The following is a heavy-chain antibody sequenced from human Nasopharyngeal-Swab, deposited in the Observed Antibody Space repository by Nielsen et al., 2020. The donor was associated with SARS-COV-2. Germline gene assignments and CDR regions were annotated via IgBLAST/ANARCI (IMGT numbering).Heavy chain of an antibody. V-gene: IGHV1-3*01. D-gene: IGHD5-18*01. CDR3: ASFDSAGTAMAPPYYYYYGMDV. CDR1: GYTFTSYA. CDR2: INAGNGNT. J-gene: IGHJ6*02. Sequence: ASVKVSCKASGYTFTSYAMHWVRQAPGQRLEWMGWINAGNGNTKYSQKFQGRVTITGDTSASTAYMELSSLRSEDTAVYYCASFDSAGTAMAPPYYYYYGMDVWGQGTTVTVSS.